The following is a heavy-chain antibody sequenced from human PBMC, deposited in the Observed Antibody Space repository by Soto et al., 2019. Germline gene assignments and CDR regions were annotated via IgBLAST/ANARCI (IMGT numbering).Heavy chain of an antibody. D-gene: IGHD3-3*01. J-gene: IGHJ6*02. CDR3: ARKGFFEVTIFGVVNYYGMDV. CDR1: GGTFSSYA. CDR2: IIPIFGTA. Sequence: QVQLVQSGAEVKKPGSSVKGSCKASGGTFSSYAISWVRQAPGQGLEWMGGIIPIFGTANYAQKFQGRVTITADKSTSTAYTELSSLISEDTAVYYCARKGFFEVTIFGVVNYYGMDVWGQGPTVTVSS. V-gene: IGHV1-69*06.